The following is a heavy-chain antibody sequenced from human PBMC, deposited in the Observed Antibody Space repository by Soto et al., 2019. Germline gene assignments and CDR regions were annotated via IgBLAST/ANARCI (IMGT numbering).Heavy chain of an antibody. J-gene: IGHJ6*01. Sequence: QLQLLESGPGLVKPSETLSLTCTVSGDSINSGDSYWGWIRQPPGEGLEWIGSIYYSGSTYYNPSLKSRVTISVDTSKNHFSLELSSVTAADAAVYYCARLIPGTVSTYEVWGQGTTVTVSS. D-gene: IGHD3-10*01. CDR2: IYYSGST. V-gene: IGHV4-39*02. CDR3: ARLIPGTVSTYEV. CDR1: GDSINSGDSY.